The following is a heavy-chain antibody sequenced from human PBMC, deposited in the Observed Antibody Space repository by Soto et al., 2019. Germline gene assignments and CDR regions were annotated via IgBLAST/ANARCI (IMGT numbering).Heavy chain of an antibody. CDR1: GFTFSSFA. CDR2: LTGSGDST. D-gene: IGHD4-17*01. CDR3: AKGTAVTTGDMAY. V-gene: IGHV3-23*01. J-gene: IGHJ4*02. Sequence: EVQLLESGGGLVQPGGSLRLSCAASGFTFSSFAMTWVRQAPGKGLEWVSSLTGSGDSTYYADSVKGRFTISRDNSPNTLYLPMNSLRADDTALYSCAKGTAVTTGDMAYWGQGTLVTVSS.